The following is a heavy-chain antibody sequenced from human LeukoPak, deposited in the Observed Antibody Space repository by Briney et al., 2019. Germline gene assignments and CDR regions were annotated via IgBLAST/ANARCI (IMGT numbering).Heavy chain of an antibody. CDR3: ARADSNIAARRIGFDY. D-gene: IGHD6-6*01. CDR1: GFTFSSYE. CDR2: ISSSGSTI. J-gene: IGHJ4*02. Sequence: PGGSLRLSCAASGFTFSSYEMNWVRQAPGKGLEWVSYISSSGSTIYYADSVKGRFTISRDNAKNSLYLQMNSLRAGDTALYYCARADSNIAARRIGFDYWGQGTLVTVS. V-gene: IGHV3-48*03.